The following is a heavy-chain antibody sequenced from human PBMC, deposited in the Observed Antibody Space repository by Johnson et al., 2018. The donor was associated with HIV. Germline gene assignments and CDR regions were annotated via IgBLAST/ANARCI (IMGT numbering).Heavy chain of an antibody. CDR3: ARGLRGYSYIDSFDI. CDR2: ISYDGSNK. D-gene: IGHD5-18*01. Sequence: QVLLVESGGGVVQPGGSLRLSCAASGFTFSSYAMHWVRQAPGKGLEWVAVISYDGSNKYYADSVKGRFTISRDNSKNSLYLQMNSLRAEDTALYYCARGLRGYSYIDSFDIWGQGTMVTVSS. V-gene: IGHV3-30-3*01. CDR1: GFTFSSYA. J-gene: IGHJ3*02.